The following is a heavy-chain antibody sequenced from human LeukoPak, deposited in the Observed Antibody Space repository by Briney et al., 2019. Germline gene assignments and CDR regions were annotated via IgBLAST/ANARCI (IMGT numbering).Heavy chain of an antibody. CDR1: GGTFSSYA. CDR3: ARDITARSGPPKGQ. CDR2: IIPIFGTA. J-gene: IGHJ4*02. Sequence: SVKVSCKASGGTFSSYAISWVRQAPGQGLEWMGGIIPIFGTANYAQKFQGRVTITADESTSTAYMELSSLRSEDTAVYYCARDITARSGPPKGQWAQRTLVTVSS. V-gene: IGHV1-69*13. D-gene: IGHD1-14*01.